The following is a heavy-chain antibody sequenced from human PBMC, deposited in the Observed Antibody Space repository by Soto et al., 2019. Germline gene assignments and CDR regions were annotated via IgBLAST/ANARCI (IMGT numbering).Heavy chain of an antibody. CDR1: GFDFSSYV. V-gene: IGHV3-23*01. J-gene: IGHJ6*03. CDR3: AKDPSLAMDV. Sequence: GGSLRLSCAASGFDFSSYVMTWVRQAPGKGLEWVSAINGIGAYTYYADSVKGRFTISRDNSKNTLYLQMNSLRAEDTATYYCAKDPSLAMDVWGKGTTVTVSS. CDR2: INGIGAYT.